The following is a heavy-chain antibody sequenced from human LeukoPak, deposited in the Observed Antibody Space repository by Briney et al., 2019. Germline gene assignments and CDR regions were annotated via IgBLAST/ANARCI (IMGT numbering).Heavy chain of an antibody. CDR3: AKLATSDTGETY. CDR1: VYTFTGYY. CDR2: INPSGDST. V-gene: IGHV1-46*01. Sequence: ASVKVSCKASVYTFTGYYMHWVRQAPGQGLEWMGVINPSGDSTTYPQNFQGRVTMTRDTSTSTVYMQLRSLSPDDTAIYHCAKLATSDTGETYWGQGTLVTVSS. J-gene: IGHJ4*02. D-gene: IGHD3-16*01.